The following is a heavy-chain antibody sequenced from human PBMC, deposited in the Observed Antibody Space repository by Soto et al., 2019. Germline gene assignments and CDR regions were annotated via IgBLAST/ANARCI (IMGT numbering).Heavy chain of an antibody. J-gene: IGHJ6*02. CDR1: GGSISSYY. CDR2: IYTSGST. CDR3: ARDRLVVVPAATSLYYGMDV. V-gene: IGHV4-4*07. D-gene: IGHD2-2*01. Sequence: SLTCTVSGGSISSYYWSWIRQPAGKGLEWIGRIYTSGSTNYNPSLKSRVTMSVDTSKNQFSLKLSSVTAADTAVYYCARDRLVVVPAATSLYYGMDVWGQGTTVTVSS.